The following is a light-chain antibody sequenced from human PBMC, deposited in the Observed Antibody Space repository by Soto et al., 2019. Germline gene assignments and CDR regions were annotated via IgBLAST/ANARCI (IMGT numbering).Light chain of an antibody. V-gene: IGLV1-44*01. Sequence: QSVLTQPPSASGTPGQRVTISCSGGSSNIGSNTVNWYQQLPGTAPNLLIYSNNQRPSGVPDRFSGSKSGTSASLAISGLXXXXXXDYYCAAWDDSLNAVVFGGGTKLT. J-gene: IGLJ2*01. CDR1: SSNIGSNT. CDR3: AAWDDSLNAVV. CDR2: SNN.